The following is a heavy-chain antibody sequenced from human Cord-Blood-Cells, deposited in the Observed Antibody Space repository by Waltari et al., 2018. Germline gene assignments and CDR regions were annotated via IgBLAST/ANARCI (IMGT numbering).Heavy chain of an antibody. CDR3: VRLPGIAAAGYDY. Sequence: QVQLQQWGAGLLKPSETLSLTCAVYGGSFSGYYWSWIRQPPGKGLEWIGEINHSGSTNYNPSLKSRVTISVDTFKNQFSLKLSSVTAADTAVYYCVRLPGIAAAGYDYWGQGTLVTVSS. J-gene: IGHJ4*02. D-gene: IGHD6-13*01. V-gene: IGHV4-34*01. CDR2: INHSGST. CDR1: GGSFSGYY.